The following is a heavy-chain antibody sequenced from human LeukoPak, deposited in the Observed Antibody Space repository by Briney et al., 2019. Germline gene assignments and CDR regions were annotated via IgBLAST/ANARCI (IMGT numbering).Heavy chain of an antibody. Sequence: SETLSLTCAVYGGSFSGYYWSWIRQPPGKGLEWIAEINHSGSTNYNPSLKSRVTISVDTSKSPFSLKLSSVTAADTAVYYCLYWFDPWGQGTLVTVSS. CDR3: LYWFDP. V-gene: IGHV4-34*01. CDR2: INHSGST. CDR1: GGSFSGYY. J-gene: IGHJ5*02.